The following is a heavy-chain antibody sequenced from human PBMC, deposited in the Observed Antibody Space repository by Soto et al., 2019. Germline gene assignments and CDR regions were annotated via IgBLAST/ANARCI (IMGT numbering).Heavy chain of an antibody. Sequence: GASVKVSCKASGGTSSSYAISWVRQAPGQGLEWMGGIIPIFGTANYAQKFQGRVTITADESTSTAYMELSSLRSEDTAVYYCARDQTRYSSGWRTTEGVNLGHYYHYYGMDVWGQGTTVTVSS. V-gene: IGHV1-69*13. CDR2: IIPIFGTA. D-gene: IGHD6-19*01. CDR3: ARDQTRYSSGWRTTEGVNLGHYYHYYGMDV. J-gene: IGHJ6*02. CDR1: GGTSSSYA.